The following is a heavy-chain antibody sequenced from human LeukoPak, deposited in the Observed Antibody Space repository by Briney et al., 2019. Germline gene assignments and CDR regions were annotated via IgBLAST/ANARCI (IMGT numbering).Heavy chain of an antibody. Sequence: GGSLRLSCAASGFTFGSYAMSWVRQAPGKGLEWVAYIKKTGSETYYVDSVKGRFTITRDNTRNSLFLQMYSLRAEDTAMYFCAREDGYCSGGNCYSYFDSWGQGTLVTVSS. CDR2: IKKTGSET. V-gene: IGHV3-7*01. CDR1: GFTFGSYA. D-gene: IGHD2-15*01. J-gene: IGHJ4*02. CDR3: AREDGYCSGGNCYSYFDS.